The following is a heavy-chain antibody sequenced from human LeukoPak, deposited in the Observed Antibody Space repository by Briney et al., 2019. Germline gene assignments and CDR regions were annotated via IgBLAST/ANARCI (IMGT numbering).Heavy chain of an antibody. J-gene: IGHJ6*03. D-gene: IGHD3-10*01. CDR2: ISSSGSTI. CDR3: ARLSAYYYGSYFYYYMDV. CDR1: GFTFSSYE. V-gene: IGHV3-48*03. Sequence: GGSLRLSCAASGFTFSSYEMNWVRQAPGKGLEWVSYISSSGSTIYSADSVKGRFTISRDNAKKSVYLYMSSLRAEDTALYYCARLSAYYYGSYFYYYMDVWGKGTTVTVSS.